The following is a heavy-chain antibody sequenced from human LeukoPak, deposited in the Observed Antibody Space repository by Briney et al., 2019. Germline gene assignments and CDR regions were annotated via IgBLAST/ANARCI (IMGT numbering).Heavy chain of an antibody. CDR1: GFTFSIYA. Sequence: GGSLRLSCAAPGFTFSIYAMSWVRPAPGKGLEWVSAISGSGGTEYYADSVKGRFTISRDNSKNTLYLQMNNMRAEDTAVYSGAKGEGGTKIPFGGVIVFDYWGQGTLVTVSS. CDR2: ISGSGGTE. CDR3: AKGEGGTKIPFGGVIVFDY. J-gene: IGHJ4*02. V-gene: IGHV3-23*01. D-gene: IGHD3-16*02.